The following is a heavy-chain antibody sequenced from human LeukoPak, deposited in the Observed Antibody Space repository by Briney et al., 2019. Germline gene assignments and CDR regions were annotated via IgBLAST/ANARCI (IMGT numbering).Heavy chain of an antibody. Sequence: GGSLKLSCAASGFTFSGSAMHWVRQASGKGLEWVGRIRSKANNYATVYAASVKGRFTISRDDSKNTAYLQMNSLKTEDTAAYYCTKSSGSYSFDYWGQGTLVTVSS. V-gene: IGHV3-73*01. CDR3: TKSSGSYSFDY. CDR2: IRSKANNYAT. J-gene: IGHJ4*02. D-gene: IGHD1-26*01. CDR1: GFTFSGSA.